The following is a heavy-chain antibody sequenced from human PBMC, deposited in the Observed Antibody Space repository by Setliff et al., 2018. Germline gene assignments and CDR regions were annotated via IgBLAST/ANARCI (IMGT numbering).Heavy chain of an antibody. J-gene: IGHJ3*02. D-gene: IGHD1-26*01. CDR1: GGSISSGGYY. CDR2: IYYSGST. Sequence: SETLSLTCAVSGGSISSGGYYWSWIRQHPGMGLEWIGYIYYSGSTYHNPSLKTLVTISVDTSKNQFSLKLSSVTAADTAVYYCARYSGSYDAFDIWGQGTMVTVSS. V-gene: IGHV4-31*01. CDR3: ARYSGSYDAFDI.